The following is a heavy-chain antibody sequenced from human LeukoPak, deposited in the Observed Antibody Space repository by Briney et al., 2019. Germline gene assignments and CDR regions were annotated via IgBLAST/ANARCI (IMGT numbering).Heavy chain of an antibody. D-gene: IGHD2-2*01. CDR3: ARPLGYCSSNSCYLDV. J-gene: IGHJ6*03. CDR2: INVNSGGT. V-gene: IGHV1-2*06. Sequence: GASVKVSCKASGYTFTGYYMHWVRQAPGQGLEWMGRINVNSGGTNYAQKCQGRVTMTRDTSISTAYMELRRLRSDDTAVYYCARPLGYCSSNSCYLDVWGKGTTVTVSS. CDR1: GYTFTGYY.